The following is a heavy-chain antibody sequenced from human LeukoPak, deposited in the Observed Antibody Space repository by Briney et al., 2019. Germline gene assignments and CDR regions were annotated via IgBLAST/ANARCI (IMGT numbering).Heavy chain of an antibody. Sequence: SETLSLTCTVSGGSISSYYWSWIRQPPGKGLEWIGYIYYSGSTNYNPSLKSRVTISVDTSKNQFSLKLSSVTAADTAVYYCARRRGGSWFDPWGPGKLVTVSS. J-gene: IGHJ5*02. CDR2: IYYSGST. V-gene: IGHV4-59*08. CDR1: GGSISSYY. D-gene: IGHD1-14*01. CDR3: ARRRGGSWFDP.